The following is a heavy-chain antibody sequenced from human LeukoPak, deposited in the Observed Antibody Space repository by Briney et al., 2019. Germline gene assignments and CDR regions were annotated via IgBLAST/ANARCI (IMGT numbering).Heavy chain of an antibody. D-gene: IGHD4-17*01. CDR3: ARLTLYDYGDIWFDP. CDR2: IYYSGST. J-gene: IGHJ5*02. V-gene: IGHV4-59*01. Sequence: SETLSLTCTVSGGSISSYYWNWIRQPPGKGLEWIGYIYYSGSTNYNPSLKSRVTISVDTSKNQFSLKLSSVTAADTAVYYCARLTLYDYGDIWFDPWGQGTLVTVSS. CDR1: GGSISSYY.